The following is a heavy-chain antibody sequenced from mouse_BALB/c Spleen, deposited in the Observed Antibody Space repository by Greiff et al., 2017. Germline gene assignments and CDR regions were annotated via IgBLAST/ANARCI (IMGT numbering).Heavy chain of an antibody. D-gene: IGHD2-14*01. CDR1: GFTFSSFG. CDR3: AREVRGAMDY. V-gene: IGHV5-17*02. J-gene: IGHJ4*01. CDR2: ISSGSSTI. Sequence: EVNVVESGGGLVQPGGSRKLSCAASGFTFSSFGMHWVRQAPEKGLEWVAYISSGSSTIYYADTVKGRFTISRDNPKNTLFLQMTSLRSEDTAMYYCAREVRGAMDYWGQGTSVTVSS.